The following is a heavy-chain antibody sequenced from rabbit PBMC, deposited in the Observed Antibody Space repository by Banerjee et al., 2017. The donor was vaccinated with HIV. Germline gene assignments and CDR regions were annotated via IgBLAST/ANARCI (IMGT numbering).Heavy chain of an antibody. J-gene: IGHJ4*01. Sequence: QEQLEESGGDLVKPEGSLTLTCTASAFSFSNKYVMCWVRQAPGKGLEWIACINTSSGNTVYASWAKGRFTISSHNAQNTLYLQLNSLTAADTATYFCARDLAGVVGWNLNLWGPGTLVTVS. CDR2: INTSSGNT. D-gene: IGHD4-1*01. CDR3: ARDLAGVVGWNLNL. CDR1: AFSFSNKYV. V-gene: IGHV1S45*01.